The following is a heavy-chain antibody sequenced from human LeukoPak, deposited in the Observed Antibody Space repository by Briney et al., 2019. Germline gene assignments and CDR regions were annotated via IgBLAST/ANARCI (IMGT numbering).Heavy chain of an antibody. Sequence: GESLRLSCAASGFTFSSYSMNWVRQAPGKGLEWVSSISSSSSYIYYADSVKGRFTISRDNAKNSLYLQMNSLRAEDTAVYYCARAASVIPFDYWGQGTLVTVSS. J-gene: IGHJ4*02. V-gene: IGHV3-21*01. CDR3: ARAASVIPFDY. CDR1: GFTFSSYS. CDR2: ISSSSSYI. D-gene: IGHD3-16*02.